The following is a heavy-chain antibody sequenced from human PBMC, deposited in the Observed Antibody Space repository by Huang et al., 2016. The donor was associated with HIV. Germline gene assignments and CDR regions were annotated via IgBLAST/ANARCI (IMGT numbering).Heavy chain of an antibody. J-gene: IGHJ6*03. V-gene: IGHV7-4-1*02. CDR3: ARGLRYYHGSGRAYYDYYHMDV. CDR2: INTNTGNP. CDR1: GYTFTTYG. D-gene: IGHD3-10*01. Sequence: QVQLVQSGSELKKPGASVKVSCKASGYTFTTYGVNWVRRAPGQGLEWMGWINTNTGNPTYAQDFTGRFVFSLDTSVSTAYLQSSSLKAEDTAVYYCARGLRYYHGSGRAYYDYYHMDVWGKGTTVTVSS.